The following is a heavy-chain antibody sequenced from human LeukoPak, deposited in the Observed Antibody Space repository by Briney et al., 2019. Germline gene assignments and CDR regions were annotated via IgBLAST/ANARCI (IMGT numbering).Heavy chain of an antibody. V-gene: IGHV1-69*13. CDR3: ARGPLVGGYFDY. D-gene: IGHD6-13*01. Sequence: SVKVSCKASGGTFSSYAISWVRQAPGQGLEWMGGIIPIFGTANYAQKFQGRVTITADETTSTAYMELSSLRSEDTAVYYCARGPLVGGYFDYWGQGTLVTVSS. CDR1: GGTFSSYA. J-gene: IGHJ4*02. CDR2: IIPIFGTA.